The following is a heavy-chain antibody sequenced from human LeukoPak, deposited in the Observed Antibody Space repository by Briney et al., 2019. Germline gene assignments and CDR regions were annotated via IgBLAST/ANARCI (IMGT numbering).Heavy chain of an antibody. Sequence: PSETLSLTCAVHRGSFSGYYWTWIRQPPGKGLEWIGEINHSGSTNYNPSLKSRVTISVDTSKNQFSLKLSSVTAADTAVYYCAREAFPRGIRRGAFDIWGQGTMVTVSS. CDR2: INHSGST. J-gene: IGHJ3*02. CDR1: RGSFSGYY. CDR3: AREAFPRGIRRGAFDI. D-gene: IGHD3-16*01. V-gene: IGHV4-34*01.